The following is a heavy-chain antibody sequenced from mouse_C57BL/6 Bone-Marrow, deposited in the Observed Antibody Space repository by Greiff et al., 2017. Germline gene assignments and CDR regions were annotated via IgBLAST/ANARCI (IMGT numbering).Heavy chain of an antibody. D-gene: IGHD1-1*01. V-gene: IGHV1-50*01. CDR3: ARRAVGDFDY. J-gene: IGHJ2*01. CDR2: IDPSDSYT. CDR1: GYTFTSYW. Sequence: VQLQQPGAELVKPGASVKLSCKASGYTFTSYWMQWVKQRPGQGLEWIGEIDPSDSYTNYNQKFKGKATLTVDTSSSTAYMQLSSLTSEDSAVYYCARRAVGDFDYWGQGTTLTVSS.